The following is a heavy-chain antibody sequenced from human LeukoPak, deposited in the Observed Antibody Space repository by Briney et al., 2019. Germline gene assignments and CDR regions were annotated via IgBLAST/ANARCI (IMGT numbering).Heavy chain of an antibody. CDR3: AREDGVVVPAASNYFDY. V-gene: IGHV6-1*01. D-gene: IGHD2-2*01. J-gene: IGHJ4*02. CDR1: GDSVSSNSAA. CDR2: TYYRSKWYN. Sequence: SQTLSLTCAISGDSVSSNSAAWNWIKQSPSRGLEWLGRTYYRSKWYNDYAVSVKSRITINPDTSKNQFSLQLNSVTPEDTAVYYCAREDGVVVPAASNYFDYWGQGTLVTVSS.